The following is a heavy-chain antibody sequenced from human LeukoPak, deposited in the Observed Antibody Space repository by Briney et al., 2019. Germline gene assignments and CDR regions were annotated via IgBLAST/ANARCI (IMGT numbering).Heavy chain of an antibody. V-gene: IGHV4-34*01. J-gene: IGHJ4*02. CDR2: INHSGST. CDR1: DGSFSGYY. D-gene: IGHD6-6*01. CDR3: ARGGGSSAQYYFDY. Sequence: PSETLSLTCAVYDGSFSGYYWSWIRQPPGKGLEWIGEINHSGSTNYNPSLKSRVTISVDTSKNQFSLKLSSVTAADTAVYYCARGGGSSAQYYFDYWGQGTLVTVSS.